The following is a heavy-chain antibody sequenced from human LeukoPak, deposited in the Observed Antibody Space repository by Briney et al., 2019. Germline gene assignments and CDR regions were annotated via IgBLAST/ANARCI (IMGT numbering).Heavy chain of an antibody. J-gene: IGHJ4*02. Sequence: AGGSLRLSCAASGFTFSSYAMSWVRQAPGKGLEWVSAISGSGGSTYYADSVKGRFTISRDNSKNTLYLQMNSLRAEDTAVYYCAKDLRLSVGTSPFDYWGQGTLVTVSS. V-gene: IGHV3-23*01. CDR3: AKDLRLSVGTSPFDY. D-gene: IGHD4-23*01. CDR1: GFTFSSYA. CDR2: ISGSGGST.